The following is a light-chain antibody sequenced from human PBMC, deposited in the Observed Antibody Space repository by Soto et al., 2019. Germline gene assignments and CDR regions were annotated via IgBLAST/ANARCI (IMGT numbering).Light chain of an antibody. Sequence: DIVMTQSPDSLAVSLGERATINCKSSQSVLYSSNNKNYLAWYQQKPGQPPKLLIYWASTRESGVPDRFNGSGSGTHFTLNISSLQAEDVAVYYCQQYYTTPLTFGGGTKVEIK. J-gene: IGKJ4*01. CDR2: WAS. CDR1: QSVLYSSNNKNY. CDR3: QQYYTTPLT. V-gene: IGKV4-1*01.